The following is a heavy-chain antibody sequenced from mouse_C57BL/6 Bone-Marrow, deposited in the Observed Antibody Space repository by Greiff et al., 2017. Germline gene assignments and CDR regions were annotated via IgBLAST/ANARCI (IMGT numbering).Heavy chain of an antibody. Sequence: QVQLQQSGAELVKPGASVKLSCKASGYTFTSYWMHWVKQRPGQGLEWIGMIHPNSGSTNYNEKFKSKATLTVDKSSSTAYMQLSSLTSEDSAVYYCARDYHYYGSSFYYFDYWGQGTTLTVSS. V-gene: IGHV1-64*01. CDR2: IHPNSGST. CDR1: GYTFTSYW. CDR3: ARDYHYYGSSFYYFDY. D-gene: IGHD1-1*01. J-gene: IGHJ2*01.